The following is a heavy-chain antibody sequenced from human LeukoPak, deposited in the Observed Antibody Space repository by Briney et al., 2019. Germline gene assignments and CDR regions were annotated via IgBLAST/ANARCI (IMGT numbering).Heavy chain of an antibody. CDR1: GGSISSSNW. CDR3: ASNLAPPNLFDY. Sequence: SETLSLTCAVSGGSISSSNWWSWVRQPPGKGLEWIGEIYHSGSTNYNPSLKSRVTISVDKSKNQFSLKLSSVTAADTAVYYCASNLAPPNLFDYWGQGTLVTVSS. V-gene: IGHV4-4*02. J-gene: IGHJ4*02. CDR2: IYHSGST.